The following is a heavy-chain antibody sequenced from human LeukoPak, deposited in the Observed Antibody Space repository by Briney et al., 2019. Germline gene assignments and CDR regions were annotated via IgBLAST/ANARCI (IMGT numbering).Heavy chain of an antibody. D-gene: IGHD3-22*01. Sequence: GGSLRLSCAASGFTFSSYAMSWVRQAPGKGRGWVSAISGSGGSTYYADCVKGRFPISTDNSKHTLYLQMNSLRAEDTAVYYCAPTPRGSVYYDSSGYSRVDYWGQGTLVTVSS. CDR2: ISGSGGST. J-gene: IGHJ4*02. V-gene: IGHV3-23*01. CDR3: APTPRGSVYYDSSGYSRVDY. CDR1: GFTFSSYA.